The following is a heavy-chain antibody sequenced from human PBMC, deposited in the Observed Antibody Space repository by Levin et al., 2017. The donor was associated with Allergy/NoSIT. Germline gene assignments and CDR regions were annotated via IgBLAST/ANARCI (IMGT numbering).Heavy chain of an antibody. CDR3: SRGLGWSDDF. D-gene: IGHD6-19*01. CDR2: MNPSNGNT. CDR1: GYTFSSYD. V-gene: IGHV1-8*01. J-gene: IGHJ4*02. Sequence: ASVKVSCKASGYTFSSYDINWVRQATGQGLEWLGWMNPSNGNTGYAQKFQGRITMTRDTSINTAYMELSSLGSEDSAVYYCSRGLGWSDDFWGQGTLVTVSS.